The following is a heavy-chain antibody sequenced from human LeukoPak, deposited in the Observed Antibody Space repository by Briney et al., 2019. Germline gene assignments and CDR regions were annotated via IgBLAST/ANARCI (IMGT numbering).Heavy chain of an antibody. CDR1: GFTFSSYE. Sequence: PGGSLRLSCAASGFTFSSYEMNWVRQAPGKGLEWVSYINSSGSTIYYADSVKGRFTISRDNATNSLYLQMNSLRAEDTAVYYCARDGHISQYYYGSGSYLYWGQGTLVTVSS. CDR2: INSSGSTI. CDR3: ARDGHISQYYYGSGSYLY. D-gene: IGHD3-10*01. J-gene: IGHJ4*02. V-gene: IGHV3-48*03.